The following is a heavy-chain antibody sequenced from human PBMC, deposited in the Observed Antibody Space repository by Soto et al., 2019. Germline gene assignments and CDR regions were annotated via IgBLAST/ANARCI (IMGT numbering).Heavy chain of an antibody. CDR3: ARMIYDFWRVFDY. J-gene: IGHJ4*02. Sequence: GGSLRLSCAASGFTFSSYSMNWVRQAPGKGLEWVSYISSSSSTIYYADSVKSRFTISRDNAKNSLHLQMNSLRDEDTAVYYCARMIYDFWRVFDYWGQGTLVTVSS. CDR1: GFTFSSYS. CDR2: ISSSSSTI. V-gene: IGHV3-48*02. D-gene: IGHD3-3*01.